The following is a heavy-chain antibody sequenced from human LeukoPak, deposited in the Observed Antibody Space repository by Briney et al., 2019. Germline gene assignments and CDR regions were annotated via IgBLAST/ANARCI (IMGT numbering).Heavy chain of an antibody. Sequence: GASVKVSCKASGYTFTSYDINWVRQATGQGLEWMGRINPNSGGTNYAQKFQGRVTMTRDTSISTAYMELSRLRSDDTAVYYCARDLKRGGYSYGTGYWGQGTLVTVSS. V-gene: IGHV1-2*06. CDR1: GYTFTSYD. J-gene: IGHJ4*02. D-gene: IGHD5-18*01. CDR2: INPNSGGT. CDR3: ARDLKRGGYSYGTGY.